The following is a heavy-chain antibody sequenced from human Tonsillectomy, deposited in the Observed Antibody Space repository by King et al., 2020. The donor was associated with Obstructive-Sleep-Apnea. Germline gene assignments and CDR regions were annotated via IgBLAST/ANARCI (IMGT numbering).Heavy chain of an antibody. CDR1: GFSFDDYA. CDR2: ISWNSGSI. CDR3: AKDNSSGWYSGLDY. J-gene: IGHJ4*02. V-gene: IGHV3-9*01. Sequence: QLVQSGGGLVQPGRSLRLSCAASGFSFDDYAMHWVRQAPGKGLEWVSGISWNSGSIGYADSVKGRFTISRDNAKNSLYLQMNSLRVEDTALYYCAKDNSSGWYSGLDYWGQGTLVTVSS. D-gene: IGHD6-19*01.